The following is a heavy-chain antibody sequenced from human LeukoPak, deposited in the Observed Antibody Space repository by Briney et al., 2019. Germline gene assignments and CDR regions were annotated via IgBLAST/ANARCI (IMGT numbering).Heavy chain of an antibody. CDR3: ARVEDYDILTGFDY. Sequence: GGSLRLSCAASGFTFSSYAMSWVRPAPGKGLEWVSAISGSGGSTYYADSVKGRFTISRDNSKNTLYLQMNSLRAEDTAVYYCARVEDYDILTGFDYWGQGTLVTVSS. D-gene: IGHD3-9*01. J-gene: IGHJ4*02. CDR2: ISGSGGST. CDR1: GFTFSSYA. V-gene: IGHV3-23*01.